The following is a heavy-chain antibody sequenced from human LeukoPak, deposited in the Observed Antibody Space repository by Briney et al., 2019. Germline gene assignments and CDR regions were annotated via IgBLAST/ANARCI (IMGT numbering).Heavy chain of an antibody. CDR1: GYTFTSYG. D-gene: IGHD4-23*01. J-gene: IGHJ4*02. CDR2: ISAYNGNT. V-gene: IGHV1-18*01. Sequence: ASVKVSCKASGYTFTSYGISWVRQAPGQGLEWMGWISAYNGNTNYAQKLQGRVTMTTDTSTSTAYMELRSLRSDDTAVYYCAREYGGNSLKSFDYWGQGTLVTVSS. CDR3: AREYGGNSLKSFDY.